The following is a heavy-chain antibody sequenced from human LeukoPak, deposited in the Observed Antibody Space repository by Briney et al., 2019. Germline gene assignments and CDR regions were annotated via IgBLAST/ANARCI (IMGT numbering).Heavy chain of an antibody. CDR3: ARLYCSSTSCHRNWFDP. CDR1: GFSLSTSGVG. D-gene: IGHD2-2*01. J-gene: IGHJ5*02. Sequence: SGPTLVKPTQTLTLTCTSSGFSLSTSGVGVGWIRQPPGKALEWLALIYWNDDKRYSPSLKSRLTITKDTSKNQVVLTMTNMDPVDTATYYCARLYCSSTSCHRNWFDPWGQGTLVTVSS. CDR2: IYWNDDK. V-gene: IGHV2-5*01.